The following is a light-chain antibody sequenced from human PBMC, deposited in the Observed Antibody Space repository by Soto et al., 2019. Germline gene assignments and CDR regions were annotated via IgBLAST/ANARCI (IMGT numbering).Light chain of an antibody. J-gene: IGLJ1*01. V-gene: IGLV2-14*01. Sequence: QSVLTQPASVSGSPGQSITISCTGTSSDFKGYNYVSWYQQHPGKAPKLMIYDVSNRPSGVSNRFSGSKSGNTASLTISGLQAVDEADYYCSSYTSSSTPYVFGTGTKVTVL. CDR1: SSDFKGYNY. CDR3: SSYTSSSTPYV. CDR2: DVS.